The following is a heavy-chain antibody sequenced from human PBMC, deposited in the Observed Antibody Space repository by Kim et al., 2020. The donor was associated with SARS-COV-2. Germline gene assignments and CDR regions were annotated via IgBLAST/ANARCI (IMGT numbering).Heavy chain of an antibody. CDR3: AREGGYSGRTQDGMDV. Sequence: QKFQGRVTINRDTSATSVYMELSSLRSDDTAVYYCAREGGYSGRTQDGMDVWGQGTTVTVSS. J-gene: IGHJ6*02. D-gene: IGHD3-10*01. V-gene: IGHV1-3*01.